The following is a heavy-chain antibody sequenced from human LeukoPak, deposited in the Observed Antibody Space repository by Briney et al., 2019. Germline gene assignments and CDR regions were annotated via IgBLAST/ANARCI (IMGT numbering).Heavy chain of an antibody. V-gene: IGHV3-33*01. CDR3: ARDPKYCSGGSCYEYYFDY. CDR1: GFTFSSYG. J-gene: IGHJ4*02. CDR2: IWYDGSNK. D-gene: IGHD2-15*01. Sequence: PGGSLRLSCAASGFTFSSYGMHWVRQAPGKGLGWVAVIWYDGSNKYYADSVKGRFTISRDNSKNTLYLQMNSLRAEDTAVYYCARDPKYCSGGSCYEYYFDYWGQGTLVTVSS.